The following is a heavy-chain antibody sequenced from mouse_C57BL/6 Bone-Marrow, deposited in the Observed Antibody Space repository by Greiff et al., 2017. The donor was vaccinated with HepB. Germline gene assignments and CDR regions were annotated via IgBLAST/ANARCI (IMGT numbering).Heavy chain of an antibody. CDR3: ACYYYGSSYGYAMDY. J-gene: IGHJ4*01. D-gene: IGHD1-1*01. CDR2: IYPGSGNT. Sequence: QVQLQQSGAELVRPGASVKLSCKASGYTFTDYYINWVKQRPGQGLEWIARIYPGSGNTYYNEKFKGKATLTAEKSSSTAYMQRSSLTSEDSAVYFCACYYYGSSYGYAMDYWGQGTSVTFSS. CDR1: GYTFTDYY. V-gene: IGHV1-76*01.